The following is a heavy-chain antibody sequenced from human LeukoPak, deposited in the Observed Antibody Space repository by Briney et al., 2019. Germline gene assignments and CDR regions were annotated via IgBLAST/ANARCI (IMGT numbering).Heavy chain of an antibody. CDR1: GFTFSHYI. Sequence: GGSLRLSCEASGFTFSHYIMSWLRQAPGKGLEWVSSISGSVGYYGDYVNYADSVKGRFTTSRDNAKNSLSLQMTSLRDDDAAVYYCARSGRAGDDNGFDPWGQGTLVIVSS. J-gene: IGHJ5*02. V-gene: IGHV3-21*01. D-gene: IGHD3-16*01. CDR2: ISGSVGYYGDYV. CDR3: ARSGRAGDDNGFDP.